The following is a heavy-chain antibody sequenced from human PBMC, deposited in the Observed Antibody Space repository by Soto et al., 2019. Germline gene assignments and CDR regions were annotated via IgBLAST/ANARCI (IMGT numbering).Heavy chain of an antibody. Sequence: QVQLVESGGGVVQPGRSLRLSCAASGFTFSSYGMHWVRQAPGKGLEWVAVIWYDGSNKYYADSVKGRFTISRDNSKNTLYLQMNSLRAEDTAVYYCARDQLDCSGGSCYFGYWGQGTLVTVSS. J-gene: IGHJ4*02. CDR3: ARDQLDCSGGSCYFGY. V-gene: IGHV3-33*01. D-gene: IGHD2-15*01. CDR2: IWYDGSNK. CDR1: GFTFSSYG.